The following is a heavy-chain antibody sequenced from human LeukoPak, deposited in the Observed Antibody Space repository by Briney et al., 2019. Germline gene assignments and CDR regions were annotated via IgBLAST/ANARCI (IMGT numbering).Heavy chain of an antibody. J-gene: IGHJ5*02. CDR1: GGTFSSYA. CDR2: IIPIFGTA. V-gene: IGHV1-69*13. Sequence: GASVKVSCKASGGTFSSYAISWVRQAPGQGLEWMGGIIPIFGTANYAQKFQGRVTITADESTSTAYMELSSLRSEDTAVYYCARDHEPVVVPAAITWFDPWGQGTLVTVSS. D-gene: IGHD2-2*02. CDR3: ARDHEPVVVPAAITWFDP.